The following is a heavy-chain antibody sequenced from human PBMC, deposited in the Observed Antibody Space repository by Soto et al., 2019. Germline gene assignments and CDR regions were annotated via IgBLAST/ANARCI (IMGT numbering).Heavy chain of an antibody. V-gene: IGHV4-34*01. D-gene: IGHD6-13*01. CDR3: ARLGPIAAAGISPAWYYFDY. Sequence: PSETLSLTCAVSGGSFSGYYWSWIRQPPGKGLEWIGEIYYSGSTYYNPSLNSRVTISVDTSKNQFSLKLSSVTAADTAVYYCARLGPIAAAGISPAWYYFDYWGQGTLVTVSS. J-gene: IGHJ4*02. CDR2: IYYSGST. CDR1: GGSFSGYY.